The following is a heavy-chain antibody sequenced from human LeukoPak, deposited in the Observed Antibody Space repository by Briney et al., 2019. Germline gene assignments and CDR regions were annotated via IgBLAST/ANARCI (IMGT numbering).Heavy chain of an antibody. J-gene: IGHJ4*02. D-gene: IGHD4-17*01. CDR3: ARSSDYGVWD. Sequence: SETLSLTCTVSGGSVSSGDYYWTWIRQPAGKGLEWIGRIYASGSTTYSPSLKCRVTISRYTSKNQFSLRLTSMTAADTAVYYCARSSDYGVWDWGQGTLVTVSS. CDR1: GGSVSSGDYY. V-gene: IGHV4-61*02. CDR2: IYASGST.